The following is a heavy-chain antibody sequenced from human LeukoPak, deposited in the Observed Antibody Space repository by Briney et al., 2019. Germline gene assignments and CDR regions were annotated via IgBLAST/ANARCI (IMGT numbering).Heavy chain of an antibody. V-gene: IGHV1-58*02. Sequence: SVKVSFTASGFTFTSSAMQWVRQARGQRLEWIGWIVVGSGNTNYAQKFQERVTITRDMSTSTAYMELSSLRSEDTAVYYCAAEGTSGWSNWGQGTLVTVSS. D-gene: IGHD6-19*01. CDR1: GFTFTSSA. CDR3: AAEGTSGWSN. J-gene: IGHJ4*02. CDR2: IVVGSGNT.